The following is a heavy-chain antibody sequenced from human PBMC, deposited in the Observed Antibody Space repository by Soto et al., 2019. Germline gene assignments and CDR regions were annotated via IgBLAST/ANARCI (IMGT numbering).Heavy chain of an antibody. V-gene: IGHV3-11*01. J-gene: IGHJ4*02. CDR1: GFTFSAYY. D-gene: IGHD3-16*01. CDR3: ARVFKGGGSLDY. Sequence: QVQLVESGGGLVKPGGSLRLSCEASGFTFSAYYMTWIRQAPGQGLEWVSYISSSGSTIFYGDSVKGRITMSRDNGKKSLYLQMISLRAEDTAVYYYARVFKGGGSLDYWGQGTLVIVSS. CDR2: ISSSGSTI.